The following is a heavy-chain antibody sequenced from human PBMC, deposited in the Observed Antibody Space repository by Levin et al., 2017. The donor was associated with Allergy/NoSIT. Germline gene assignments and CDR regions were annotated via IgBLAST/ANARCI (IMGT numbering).Heavy chain of an antibody. CDR2: IWYDGSNK. Sequence: QSGGSLRLSCAASGFTFSSYGMHWVRQAPGKGLEWVAVIWYDGSNKYYADSVKGRFTISRDNSKNTLYLQMNSLRAEDTAVYYCARGENYYYGPVYYYYMDVWGKGTTVTVSS. J-gene: IGHJ6*03. CDR3: ARGENYYYGPVYYYYMDV. V-gene: IGHV3-33*01. D-gene: IGHD3-10*01. CDR1: GFTFSSYG.